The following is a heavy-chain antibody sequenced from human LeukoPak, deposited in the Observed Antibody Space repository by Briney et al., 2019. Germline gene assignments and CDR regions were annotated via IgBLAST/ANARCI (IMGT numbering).Heavy chain of an antibody. D-gene: IGHD3-16*02. Sequence: GGSLRLSCAASGFTFSSYAMSWVRQAPGKGLEWVSAISGSGGSTYYADSVKGRFTISRDNSKNTLYLQMNSLRAEDTAVYYCAKGGDDYVWGSCRDYWGQGTLVTVSS. CDR2: ISGSGGST. J-gene: IGHJ4*02. CDR1: GFTFSSYA. V-gene: IGHV3-23*01. CDR3: AKGGDDYVWGSCRDY.